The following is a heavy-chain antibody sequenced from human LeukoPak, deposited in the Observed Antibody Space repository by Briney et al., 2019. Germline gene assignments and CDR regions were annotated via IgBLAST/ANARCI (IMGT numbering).Heavy chain of an antibody. CDR1: GGSINNYY. Sequence: SETLSLTCTVSGGSINNYYWSWIRQPAGKGLEWIGRIYTRGSTNYNPSLKSRVTMSVDTSKNQISLKLSSVTAADTAVYYCARLEEVGAIDTWGQGTRVTGSS. D-gene: IGHD1-26*01. CDR3: ARLEEVGAIDT. J-gene: IGHJ4*02. CDR2: IYTRGST. V-gene: IGHV4-4*07.